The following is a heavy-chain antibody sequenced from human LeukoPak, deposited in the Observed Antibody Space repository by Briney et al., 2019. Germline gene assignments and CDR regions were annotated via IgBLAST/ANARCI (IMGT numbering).Heavy chain of an antibody. D-gene: IGHD6-19*01. V-gene: IGHV3-66*02. Sequence: GGSLRLSCAASGFTVSSNYMSWVRQAPGKGLEWVSVIYSGGSTYYADSVKGRFTISRDNYKNTLYLQMNSLRAEDTAVYYCASKTGYSSGWAAPFWGQGTLVTVSS. CDR1: GFTVSSNY. CDR2: IYSGGST. CDR3: ASKTGYSSGWAAPF. J-gene: IGHJ4*02.